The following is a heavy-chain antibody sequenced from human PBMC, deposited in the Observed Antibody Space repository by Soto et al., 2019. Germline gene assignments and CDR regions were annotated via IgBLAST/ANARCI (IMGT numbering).Heavy chain of an antibody. J-gene: IGHJ4*02. V-gene: IGHV3-30-3*01. D-gene: IGHD2-15*01. CDR1: GFTFSSYA. CDR2: ISYDGSNK. CDR3: ARAGGLLLDY. Sequence: QVQLVESGGGVVQPGRSLRLSCAASGFTFSSYAMHWVRQAPGEGLEWVAVISYDGSNKYYADSVKGRFTISRDISKNTLYLQMNSLRAEDTAVYYCARAGGLLLDYWGQGTLVTVSS.